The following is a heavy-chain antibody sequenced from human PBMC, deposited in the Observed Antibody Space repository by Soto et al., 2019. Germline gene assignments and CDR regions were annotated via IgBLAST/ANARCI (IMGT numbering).Heavy chain of an antibody. D-gene: IGHD2-21*02. Sequence: EVQLVQSGAEVKKPGESLKISCKGFGYSFTTYWIAWVRQMPGKGLEWMGIIYPGDSRTRYSPSFQGQVTISADKSIRTGCPQWSSLKASDTAVYDCARDLDCGGNSDWFDPGGQASLVTVSS. CDR2: IYPGDSRT. CDR3: ARDLDCGGNSDWFDP. V-gene: IGHV5-51*01. J-gene: IGHJ5*02. CDR1: GYSFTTYW.